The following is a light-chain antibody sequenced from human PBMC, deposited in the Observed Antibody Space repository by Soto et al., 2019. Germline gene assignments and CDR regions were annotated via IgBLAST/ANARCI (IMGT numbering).Light chain of an antibody. J-gene: IGLJ2*01. CDR2: NTN. Sequence: QAVVTQEPSFSVSPGRTVTLTCGLSSGSVSTSYYPSWYQQTPGQAPRTLIYNTNTRSSGVPDRFSGSILGNKAALTITGAQADDEPEYYCVLYMGSGISVFGGGTKLTVL. V-gene: IGLV8-61*01. CDR1: SGSVSTSYY. CDR3: VLYMGSGISV.